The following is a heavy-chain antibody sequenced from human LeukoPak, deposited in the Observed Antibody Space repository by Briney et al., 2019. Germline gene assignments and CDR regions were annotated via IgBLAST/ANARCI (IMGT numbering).Heavy chain of an antibody. CDR2: ISGSGGST. J-gene: IGHJ4*02. V-gene: IGHV3-23*01. CDR1: GFTFSSYA. CDR3: AKKYIVVVTATYDY. Sequence: PGGSLRLSCAASGFTFSSYAMSWVRQAPGKGLEWVSAISGSGGSTYYADSVKGRFTISRDNSKNTLYLQMNSLRAEDTAVYYCAKKYIVVVTATYDYWGQGTLVTVSS. D-gene: IGHD2-21*02.